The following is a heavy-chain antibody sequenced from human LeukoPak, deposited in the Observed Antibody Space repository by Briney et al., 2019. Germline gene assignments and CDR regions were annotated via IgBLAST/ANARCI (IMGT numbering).Heavy chain of an antibody. J-gene: IGHJ4*02. D-gene: IGHD6-6*01. CDR1: GFTFISYA. V-gene: IGHV3-23*01. CDR2: ISGSGGST. CDR3: AKMGVVAARPGTFDY. Sequence: GGSLRLSCAASGFTFISYAMSWVRQAPGKGLEWVSAISGSGGSTYHADSVKGRFTISRDNSKNTLYLQMNSLRAEDTAVYYCAKMGVVAARPGTFDYWGQGTLVIVSS.